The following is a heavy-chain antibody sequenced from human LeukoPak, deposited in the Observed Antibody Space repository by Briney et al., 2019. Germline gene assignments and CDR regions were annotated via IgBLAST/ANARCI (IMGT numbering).Heavy chain of an antibody. J-gene: IGHJ3*01. CDR2: VHHTGSD. CDR1: GYSISAGYF. V-gene: IGHV4-38-2*01. CDR3: ARVIVTATHVPDAFDL. Sequence: SETLSLTCVIPGYSISAGYFWGWIRQSPVKGLEWIGSVHHTGSDYYNPSLKSRVTISIDTSKNHFSLNLTSVTAADTAVFFCARVIVTATHVPDAFDLWGQGILVTVSS. D-gene: IGHD1-26*01.